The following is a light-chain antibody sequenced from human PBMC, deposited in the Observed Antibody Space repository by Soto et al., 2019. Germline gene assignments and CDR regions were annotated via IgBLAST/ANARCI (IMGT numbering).Light chain of an antibody. CDR3: QQYNSYSPYT. CDR2: DAS. Sequence: DIQMTQSPSTLSASVGDRVTITCRASQSISSWLAWYQQKPGKAPKLLIYDASSLESGVPSRFSGSGSGTEFTLTISRLQPDDFATYYGQQYNSYSPYTFGQGNKLEIK. J-gene: IGKJ2*01. CDR1: QSISSW. V-gene: IGKV1-5*01.